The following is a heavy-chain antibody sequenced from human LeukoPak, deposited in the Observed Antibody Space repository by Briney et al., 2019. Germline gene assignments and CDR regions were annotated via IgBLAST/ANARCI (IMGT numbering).Heavy chain of an antibody. Sequence: GGSLRLSCAASGFTFSSYGMHWVRQAPGKGLEWVAVIWYDGSNKYYADSVKGRFTISRDNSKNTLYLQMNSLRAEDTAVYYCAKDVVPAAGVVFDYWGQGTLVTVSS. CDR3: AKDVVPAAGVVFDY. V-gene: IGHV3-33*06. D-gene: IGHD2-2*01. CDR2: IWYDGSNK. J-gene: IGHJ4*02. CDR1: GFTFSSYG.